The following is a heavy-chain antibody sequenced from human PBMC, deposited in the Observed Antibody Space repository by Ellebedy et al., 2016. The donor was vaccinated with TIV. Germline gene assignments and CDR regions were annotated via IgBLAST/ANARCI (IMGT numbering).Heavy chain of an antibody. CDR3: ARYRSGPPGPPLAY. CDR2: GYQSGIT. V-gene: IGHV4-38-2*02. Sequence: SETLSLXXTVSSHSISSGYDWLYNWGWIRQSPGKGLEWIGSGYQSGITYYNPSLKSRVTISVDTSKNQFSLKLTSVTAADTAVYYCARYRSGPPGPPLAYWGQGILVTVSS. CDR1: SHSISSGYD. D-gene: IGHD6-19*01. J-gene: IGHJ4*02.